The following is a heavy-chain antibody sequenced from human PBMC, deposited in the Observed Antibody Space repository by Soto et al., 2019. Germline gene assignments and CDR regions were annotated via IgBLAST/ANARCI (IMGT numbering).Heavy chain of an antibody. CDR3: ARPWYSSSWPVFDY. J-gene: IGHJ4*02. CDR2: INNXGGSK. V-gene: IGHV1-46*03. CDR1: GYTFTSYY. Sequence: XSVKVSCKASGYTFTSYYMHWVRQAPGQGLEWMGIINNXGGSKXYAQKFKGRVXXTRDTYTXXVYMELRSMRSEDTAVYYCARPWYSSSWPVFDYWGQGTLVTVSS. D-gene: IGHD6-13*01.